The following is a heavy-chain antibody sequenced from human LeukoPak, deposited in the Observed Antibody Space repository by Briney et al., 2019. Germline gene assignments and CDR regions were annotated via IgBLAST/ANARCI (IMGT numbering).Heavy chain of an antibody. CDR2: IYTSGST. D-gene: IGHD5-24*01. V-gene: IGHV4-4*07. J-gene: IGHJ4*02. CDR1: GGSISSYY. CDR3: ARHGGRDGYNAYYFDY. Sequence: SETLSLTCTVSGGSISSYYWSWIRQPAGKGLEWIGRIYTSGSTNYNPSLKSRVTMSVDTSKNQFSLKLSSVTAADTAVYYCARHGGRDGYNAYYFDYWGQGTLVTVSS.